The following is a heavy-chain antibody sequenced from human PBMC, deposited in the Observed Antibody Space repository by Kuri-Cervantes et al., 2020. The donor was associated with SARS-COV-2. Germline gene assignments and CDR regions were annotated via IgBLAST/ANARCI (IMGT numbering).Heavy chain of an antibody. D-gene: IGHD3-3*01. V-gene: IGHV4-59*12. CDR1: GGSISSYY. J-gene: IGHJ3*02. Sequence: SETLSLTCTVSGGSISSYYWSWIRQPPGKGLEWIGYIYYSGSTYYNPSLKSRVTTSVDTSKNQFSLKLSSVTAADTAVYYCARARTLRFLEWLPLIADAFDIWGQGTMVTVSS. CDR3: ARARTLRFLEWLPLIADAFDI. CDR2: IYYSGST.